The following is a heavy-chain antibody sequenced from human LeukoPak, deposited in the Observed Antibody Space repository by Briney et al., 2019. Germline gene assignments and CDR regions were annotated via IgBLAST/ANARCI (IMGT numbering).Heavy chain of an antibody. CDR2: ISWNSGSI. CDR3: AKSSQQWPRKAFDI. D-gene: IGHD6-19*01. CDR1: GFTFDDYA. V-gene: IGHV3-9*01. Sequence: GGSLRLSCAASGFTFDDYAMHWVRQAPGKGLEWVSGISWNSGSIGYADSVKGRFTISRDNAKNSLYLQMNSLRAEDTALYYCAKSSQQWPRKAFDIWGQGTMVTVSS. J-gene: IGHJ3*02.